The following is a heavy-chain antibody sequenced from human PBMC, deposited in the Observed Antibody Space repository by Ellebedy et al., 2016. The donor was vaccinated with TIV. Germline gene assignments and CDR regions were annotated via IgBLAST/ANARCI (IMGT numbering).Heavy chain of an antibody. J-gene: IGHJ1*01. V-gene: IGHV3-9*01. D-gene: IGHD4-17*01. CDR3: AKALGYGDNIDQYFQN. CDR1: GFTFDDYA. Sequence: SLRISCAASGFTFDDYAMHWVRQAPGKGLEWVSGIGWNSGSIDYAGSVKGRFTISRDKAKNSLYLQMNSLRPEDTALYYCAKALGYGDNIDQYFQNWGQGTLVTVSS. CDR2: IGWNSGSI.